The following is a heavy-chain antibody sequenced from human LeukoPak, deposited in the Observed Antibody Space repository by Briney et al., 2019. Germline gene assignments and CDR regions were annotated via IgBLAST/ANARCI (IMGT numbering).Heavy chain of an antibody. J-gene: IGHJ4*02. CDR1: GGSITSTNW. Sequence: SGTLSLTCAGSGGSITSTNWWTWVRQPPGEGLEWIGEIYHSGSASYNPSLESRVTMSVDKSKNQFSLKLTSVTAADTALYYWARGEYSSTWMVYWGQGTLVTVSS. D-gene: IGHD6-13*01. CDR2: IYHSGSA. CDR3: ARGEYSSTWMVY. V-gene: IGHV4-4*02.